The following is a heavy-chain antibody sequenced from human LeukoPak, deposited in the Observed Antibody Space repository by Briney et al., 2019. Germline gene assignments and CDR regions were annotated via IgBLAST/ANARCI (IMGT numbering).Heavy chain of an antibody. CDR3: ARGYSNWSSDY. CDR1: GDSISSDSYY. D-gene: IGHD6-13*01. V-gene: IGHV4-61*02. CDR2: IYSSGST. J-gene: IGHJ4*02. Sequence: PSQTLSLTCTVSGDSISSDSYYWSWIRQPAGKGLEWIGRIYSSGSTNYNPSLKSRVTISLDTSKNQFSLRLSSVTAADTAVYYCARGYSNWSSDYWGQGTLVTVSS.